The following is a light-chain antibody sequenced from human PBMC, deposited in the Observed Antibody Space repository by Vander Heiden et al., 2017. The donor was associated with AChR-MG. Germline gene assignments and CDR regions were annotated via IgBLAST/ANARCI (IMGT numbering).Light chain of an antibody. V-gene: IGLV3-19*01. J-gene: IGLJ2*01. CDR2: SKN. CDR1: SLRSYD. CDR3: NSRDSSAYVV. Sequence: SSELTQAAAVSFALGQTVRLTCQGHSLRSYDASWYQQKTGQAPVLVSYSKNNRPSGIPARFSGSSSGNTASLTSTRAQAEDEADYYCNSRDSSAYVVFGGGTKLTVL.